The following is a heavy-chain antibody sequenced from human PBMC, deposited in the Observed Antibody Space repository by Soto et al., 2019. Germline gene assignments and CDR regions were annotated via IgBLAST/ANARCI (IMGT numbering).Heavy chain of an antibody. CDR1: GYTFINYY. D-gene: IGHD6-6*01. V-gene: IGHV1-46*03. CDR3: VRATAARQRDYSYHYSLHI. Sequence: QVQLVQSGAEVKKPGASVKVSCKASGYTFINYYIHWVRQAPGQGLEWMGVINPNGGSTVYAQKCQGRVTLTRDTFTSTVYVELSSLRSDDTAVYFCVRATAARQRDYSYHYSLHIWGKGTTVTVSS. J-gene: IGHJ6*03. CDR2: INPNGGST.